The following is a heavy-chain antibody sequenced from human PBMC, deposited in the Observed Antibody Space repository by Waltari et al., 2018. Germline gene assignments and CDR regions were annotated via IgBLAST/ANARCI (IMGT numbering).Heavy chain of an antibody. J-gene: IGHJ6*02. V-gene: IGHV4-38-2*01. CDR1: GYPISSGYY. CDR3: ARLRYDYYGMDV. D-gene: IGHD4-17*01. CDR2: IYHSGST. Sequence: QVQLQESGPGLVKPSETLSLTCAVSGYPISSGYYWGWLRQPPGKGLEWIGSIYHSGSTYYNPSLKSRVTISVDTSKNQFSLKLSSVTAADTAVYYCARLRYDYYGMDVWGQGTTVTVSS.